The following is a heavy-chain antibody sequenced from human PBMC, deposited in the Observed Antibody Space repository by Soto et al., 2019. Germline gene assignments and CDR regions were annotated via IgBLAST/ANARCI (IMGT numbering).Heavy chain of an antibody. V-gene: IGHV3-53*01. J-gene: IGHJ6*02. CDR2: IYSGGST. CDR3: ARERLDYYDRSGSLPSYYYYYGMDV. CDR1: GFTVSSNY. Sequence: SGGSLRLSCAASGFTVSSNYMSWVRQAPGKGLEWVSVIYSGGSTYYADSVKGRFTISRDNSKNTLYLQMNSLRAEDTAVYYCARERLDYYDRSGSLPSYYYYYGMDVWDQGTTVTVSS. D-gene: IGHD3-22*01.